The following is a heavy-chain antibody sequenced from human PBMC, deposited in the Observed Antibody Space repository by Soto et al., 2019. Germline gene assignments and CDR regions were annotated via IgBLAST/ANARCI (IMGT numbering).Heavy chain of an antibody. CDR2: IYSGGST. V-gene: IGHV3-66*01. CDR1: GFTVSSNY. Sequence: PGGSLRLSCAASGFTVSSNYMSWVRQAPWKGLEWVSVIYSGGSTYYADSVKGRFTISRDNSKNTLYLQMNSLRAEDTAVYYCARVSSYEPYYYYGMDVWGQGTTVTVSS. CDR3: ARVSSYEPYYYYGMDV. J-gene: IGHJ6*02. D-gene: IGHD5-12*01.